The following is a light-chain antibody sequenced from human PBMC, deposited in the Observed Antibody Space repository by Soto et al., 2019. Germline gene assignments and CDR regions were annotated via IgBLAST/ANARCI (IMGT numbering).Light chain of an antibody. V-gene: IGKV3-11*01. CDR3: QNRSNWFP. CDR2: DAS. Sequence: EIVLTQSPATLSLSPGERATLSCRASQSVSSYLAWYQQKPGQAPRLLIYDASNRATGIPARFSGSGSGTDFTLTITSLEPEDFAVYYCQNRSNWFPFGRGTKVDSK. CDR1: QSVSSY. J-gene: IGKJ4*01.